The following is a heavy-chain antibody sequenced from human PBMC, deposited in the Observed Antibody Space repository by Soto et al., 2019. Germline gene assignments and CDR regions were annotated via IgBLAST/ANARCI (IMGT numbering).Heavy chain of an antibody. CDR1: GDTITTGGYS. CDR3: ARTESGTFDP. D-gene: IGHD1-7*01. V-gene: IGHV4-30-2*01. CDR2: IYHSGST. J-gene: IGHJ5*02. Sequence: SETLSLTCGVSGDTITTGGYSWAWIRQPPGKGLEWIGYIYHSGSTYYNPSLKSRVTISVDRSKNQFSLKLSSVTAADTAVYYCARTESGTFDPRGQGTPVTASS.